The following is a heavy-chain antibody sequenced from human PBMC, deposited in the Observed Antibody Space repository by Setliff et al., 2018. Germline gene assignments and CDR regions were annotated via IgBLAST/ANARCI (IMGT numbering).Heavy chain of an antibody. V-gene: IGHV4-59*08. J-gene: IGHJ1*01. CDR1: GGSISPYY. D-gene: IGHD3-22*01. CDR2: IFYSGSA. Sequence: KPSETLSLTCSVSGGSISPYYWIWIRQSPGKGLEWIGYIFYSGSARYNPSLESRVTMSVDTSKNQISLKLTSVTAADTAVYYCARQDRFYDRSVFVEYFQHW. CDR3: ARQDRFYDRSVFVEYFQH.